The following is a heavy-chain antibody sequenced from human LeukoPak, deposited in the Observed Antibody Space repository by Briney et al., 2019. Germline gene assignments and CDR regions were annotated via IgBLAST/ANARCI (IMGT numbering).Heavy chain of an antibody. CDR3: ARAAYCGGDRYLFDY. Sequence: SETLSLTCTVSSDSIYSSNYYWGWIRQPPGKGLEWIASIYYSGSTYYNSSLKSRVTISVDTSKNQFSLKLSSLTAADTAVYYCARAAYCGGDRYLFDYWGQGTLVTVFS. D-gene: IGHD2-21*02. CDR1: SDSIYSSNYY. CDR2: IYYSGST. J-gene: IGHJ4*02. V-gene: IGHV4-39*01.